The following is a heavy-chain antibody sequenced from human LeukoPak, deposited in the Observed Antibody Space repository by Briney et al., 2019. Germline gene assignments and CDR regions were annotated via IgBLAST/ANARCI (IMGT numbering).Heavy chain of an antibody. CDR3: AKDRLEVRYFDWVCYFDS. CDR2: ISGSGGTT. Sequence: GGSLRLSCAASGFTFSTYAMSWVRQAPGKGLEWVSFISGSGGTTDYADSVKGRFTISRDNSKTTLYLQMNGLRAEDTAVYYCAKDRLEVRYFDWVCYFDSWGQGTLVTVSS. J-gene: IGHJ4*02. D-gene: IGHD3-9*01. V-gene: IGHV3-23*01. CDR1: GFTFSTYA.